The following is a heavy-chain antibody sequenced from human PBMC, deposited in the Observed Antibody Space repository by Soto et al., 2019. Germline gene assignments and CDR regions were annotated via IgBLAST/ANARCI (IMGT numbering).Heavy chain of an antibody. J-gene: IGHJ4*02. Sequence: QVQLVESGGGVVQPGRSLRLSCAASGFTFSSHAMNWVRQAPGKGLEWVAVISYDGSNKYYADSVKGRFTISRDDSRNTLHLQMNSLRAEDTAVYYCARDPGLGYCSSISCYVDYWGQGTLVIVSS. V-gene: IGHV3-30-3*01. CDR2: ISYDGSNK. CDR3: ARDPGLGYCSSISCYVDY. D-gene: IGHD2-2*01. CDR1: GFTFSSHA.